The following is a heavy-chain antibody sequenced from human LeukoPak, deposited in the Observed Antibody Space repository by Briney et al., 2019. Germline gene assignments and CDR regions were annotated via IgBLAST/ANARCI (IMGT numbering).Heavy chain of an antibody. CDR3: ATERQKYFDY. Sequence: PGGSLRLSCAASGFTFDDYTMHWVRQAPGKGLEWVSLITRDAFSTFYADSVKGRFTISRDNSKNSLSLQMNSLKSEDTALYYCATERQKYFDYWGQGTLVTVSS. CDR1: GFTFDDYT. CDR2: ITRDAFST. J-gene: IGHJ4*02. V-gene: IGHV3-43*01.